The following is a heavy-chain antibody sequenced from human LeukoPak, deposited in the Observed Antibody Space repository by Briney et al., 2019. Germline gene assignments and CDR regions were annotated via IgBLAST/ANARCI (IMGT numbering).Heavy chain of an antibody. CDR3: ARVKGSVFVSDFDY. CDR2: ISRTGVTI. J-gene: IGHJ4*02. D-gene: IGHD3-3*01. V-gene: IGHV3-11*04. Sequence: PGGSLRLSCAASGFTFSDYYMSWIRQAPGKGPEWVSHISRTGVTIYYADSVKGRFTISRDNAKNSLYLQMSSLRAEDTAVYYCARVKGSVFVSDFDYWGQGTLVTVSS. CDR1: GFTFSDYY.